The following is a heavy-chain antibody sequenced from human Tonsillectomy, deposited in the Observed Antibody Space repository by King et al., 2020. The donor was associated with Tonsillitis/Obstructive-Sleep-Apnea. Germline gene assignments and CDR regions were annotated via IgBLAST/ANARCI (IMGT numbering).Heavy chain of an antibody. J-gene: IGHJ3*02. CDR1: GYTFTSYG. Sequence: QLVQSGAEVKKPGASVKVSCKASGYTFTSYGISWVRQAPGQGLEWMGWISGYNDNTNYAQKLQGRVTMTTDTATSTAYMELTSLRSDDTAVYYCARDVRYYDFWSGYYGGAFDIWGQGTMVTVSS. D-gene: IGHD3-3*01. V-gene: IGHV1-18*04. CDR2: ISGYNDNT. CDR3: ARDVRYYDFWSGYYGGAFDI.